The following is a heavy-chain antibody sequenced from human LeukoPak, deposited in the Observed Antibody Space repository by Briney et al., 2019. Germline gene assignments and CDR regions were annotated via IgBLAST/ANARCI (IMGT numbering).Heavy chain of an antibody. Sequence: KPSETLSLTCTVSVGSISSYYWSWIRQPAGKGLEWSGRIYTSGSTNYNPSLKSRVTMSVDTSKNQFSLKLSSVTAADTAVYYCARVVVGQTYYYYYYGMDVWGQGTTVTVSS. CDR3: ARVVVGQTYYYYYYGMDV. D-gene: IGHD2-15*01. J-gene: IGHJ6*02. V-gene: IGHV4-4*07. CDR1: VGSISSYY. CDR2: IYTSGST.